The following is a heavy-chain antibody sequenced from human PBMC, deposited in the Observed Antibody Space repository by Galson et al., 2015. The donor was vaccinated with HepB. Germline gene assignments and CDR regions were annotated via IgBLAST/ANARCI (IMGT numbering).Heavy chain of an antibody. V-gene: IGHV1-69*13. CDR2: TIPIFGTA. CDR1: GVTFSSYA. CDR3: AILGGNCSSTSGPNYYYYYTDV. J-gene: IGHJ6*03. D-gene: IGHD2-2*01. Sequence: SVKVSCKASGVTFSSYAISWVRQAPGQGLEWMGGTIPIFGTANYAQKYQGRVTINADESTRTAYMDLSSLRSEDTAVYYCAILGGNCSSTSGPNYYYYYTDVWGKGTTVTISS.